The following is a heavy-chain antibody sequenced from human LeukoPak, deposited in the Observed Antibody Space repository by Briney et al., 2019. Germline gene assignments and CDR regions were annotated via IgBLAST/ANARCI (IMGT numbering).Heavy chain of an antibody. V-gene: IGHV3-7*01. Sequence: GGSLRLSCAASGFTFSSYWMSWVRQAPGKGLEWVANIKQDESEKYYVDSVKGRFTISRDNAKNSLYLQMNSLRAEDTAVYYCASNAAAGAKSFFDYWGQGTLVTVSS. CDR2: IKQDESEK. CDR1: GFTFSSYW. D-gene: IGHD6-13*01. CDR3: ASNAAAGAKSFFDY. J-gene: IGHJ4*02.